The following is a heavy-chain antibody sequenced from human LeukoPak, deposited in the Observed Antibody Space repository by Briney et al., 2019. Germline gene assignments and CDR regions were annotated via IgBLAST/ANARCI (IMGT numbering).Heavy chain of an antibody. Sequence: PSETLSLTCTVSGGSISSYYWSWIRQPPGKGSEWIGYIYYSGSTNYNPSLKSRVTISVDTSKNQFSLKLSSVTAADTAVYYCAKRTGRDTREYWGQGTLVTVSS. CDR1: GGSISSYY. D-gene: IGHD5-18*01. CDR2: IYYSGST. J-gene: IGHJ4*02. V-gene: IGHV4-59*01. CDR3: AKRTGRDTREY.